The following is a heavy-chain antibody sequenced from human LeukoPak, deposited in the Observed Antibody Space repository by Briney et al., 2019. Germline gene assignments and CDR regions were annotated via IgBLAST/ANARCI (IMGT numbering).Heavy chain of an antibody. D-gene: IGHD6-13*01. V-gene: IGHV4-59*01. Sequence: SETLSLTCTVSGVSISSYYLSWVRQPPGKGLEWIGYISYSGTTNYNPSLKSRVTISVAPSKNHFSLKLRSVTAPDTAVYYCARDRGNYFDYWGQGTLVTVSS. CDR2: ISYSGTT. J-gene: IGHJ4*02. CDR1: GVSISSYY. CDR3: ARDRGNYFDY.